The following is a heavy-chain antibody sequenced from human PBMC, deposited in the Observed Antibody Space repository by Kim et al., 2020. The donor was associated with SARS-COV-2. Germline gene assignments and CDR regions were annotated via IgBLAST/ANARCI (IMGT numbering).Heavy chain of an antibody. Sequence: YTTEYAASVKGRFTISRDDSKNSLYLQMNSLKTEDTAVYYCASVYSSSDYWGQGTLVTVSS. J-gene: IGHJ4*02. CDR2: YTT. CDR3: ASVYSSSDY. V-gene: IGHV3-72*01. D-gene: IGHD6-13*01.